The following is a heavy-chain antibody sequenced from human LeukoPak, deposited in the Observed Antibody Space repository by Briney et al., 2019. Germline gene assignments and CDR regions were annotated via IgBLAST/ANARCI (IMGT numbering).Heavy chain of an antibody. Sequence: PSETLSLTCTVSGGSISSSNYYWGWIRQPPGKGLEWIGSIYYSGSTYYNPSLKSRVTISVDTSKNQFSLKLSSVTAADTAVYYCASSPIWFGNSDAFDIWGQGTMVTVSS. V-gene: IGHV4-39*07. J-gene: IGHJ3*02. D-gene: IGHD3-10*01. CDR1: GGSISSSNYY. CDR3: ASSPIWFGNSDAFDI. CDR2: IYYSGST.